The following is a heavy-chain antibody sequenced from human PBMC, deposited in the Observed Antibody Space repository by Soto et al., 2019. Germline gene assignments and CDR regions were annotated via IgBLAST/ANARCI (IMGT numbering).Heavy chain of an antibody. CDR2: IYSDGTT. Sequence: GGSLRLSCAASGFIVTSNYMSWVRQAPGKGLEWVSVIYSDGTTNCAESVKGRFTISRDNSKNTVFLQMSSLRAEDTAVYYCAKGGPGASSGLFESWGQGTLVTVSS. J-gene: IGHJ4*02. V-gene: IGHV3-53*01. CDR1: GFIVTSNY. D-gene: IGHD3-10*01. CDR3: AKGGPGASSGLFES.